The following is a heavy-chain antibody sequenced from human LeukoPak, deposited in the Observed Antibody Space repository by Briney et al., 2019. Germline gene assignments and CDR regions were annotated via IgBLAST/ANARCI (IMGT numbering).Heavy chain of an antibody. CDR1: GYSISGGYY. Sequence: SETLSLTCAVSGYSISGGYYWGWVRQPPGKGLEWVGSIYHGGSTYYNPSLKSRVTISVDASKNQFSLSLSSVTAADTAVYYCARTRFKTGYSYDSSGYFLDHWGQGTLVTVSS. CDR2: IYHGGST. D-gene: IGHD3-22*01. V-gene: IGHV4-38-2*01. J-gene: IGHJ4*02. CDR3: ARTRFKTGYSYDSSGYFLDH.